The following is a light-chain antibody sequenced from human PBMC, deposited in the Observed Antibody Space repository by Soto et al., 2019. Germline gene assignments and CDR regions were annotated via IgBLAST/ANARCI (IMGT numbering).Light chain of an antibody. CDR3: VSWDDSLSGLV. Sequence: QSVLSHPPSASGTPGQWFTISCPGTSANIGNNYVCLYQQLPATAPKLLIYSNNPRPSGGPDRFSGSKSGTSASLAIIGPRSEDEAAYYCVSWDDSLSGLVFGTGTKVTVL. CDR1: SANIGNNY. J-gene: IGLJ1*01. V-gene: IGLV1-47*02. CDR2: SNN.